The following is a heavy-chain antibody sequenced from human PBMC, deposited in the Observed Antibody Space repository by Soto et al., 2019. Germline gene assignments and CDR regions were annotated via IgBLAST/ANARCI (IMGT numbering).Heavy chain of an antibody. D-gene: IGHD2-15*01. CDR2: ISIGKGDT. CDR3: ARCYCSVGSCFTCWHLDL. Sequence: QVQVVQSGAEVKKPGPSVKVACKASGYSFATFGMSWVRQAPGQGLVWMGRISIGKGDTNSAQKFQDRVTMTTDTSTSTAYMELSGLTSDDTAVYYCARCYCSVGSCFTCWHLDLWGRGTLVTVSS. J-gene: IGHJ2*01. CDR1: GYSFATFG. V-gene: IGHV1-18*01.